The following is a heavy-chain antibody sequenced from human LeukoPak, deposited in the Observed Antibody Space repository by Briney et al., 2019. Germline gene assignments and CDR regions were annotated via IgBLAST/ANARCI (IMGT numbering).Heavy chain of an antibody. V-gene: IGHV4-38-2*02. CDR2: IYHSGST. CDR1: GYSISSGYY. J-gene: IGHJ4*02. D-gene: IGHD2-2*01. CDR3: ARVDCISTSCPADY. Sequence: SETLSLTCTVPGYSISSGYYWGWIRQPPGKGLEWIGSIYHSGSTYYNPSLKSRVTISVDTSRNQFSLKLSSVTAADTAIYYCARVDCISTSCPADYWGQGTLVTVSS.